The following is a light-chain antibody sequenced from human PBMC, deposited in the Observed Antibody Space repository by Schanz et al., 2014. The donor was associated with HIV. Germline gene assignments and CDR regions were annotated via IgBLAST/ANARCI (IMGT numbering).Light chain of an antibody. CDR2: GAS. J-gene: IGKJ1*01. V-gene: IGKV1-27*01. CDR3: QQYDIISWT. Sequence: DIQMTQSPSSLSASIGDRVTLTCRASQAINNYLAWYQQKPGAVPKLLIYGASSLQSGVPGRFSGSGSGTDFTLNINGLRPEDVATYYCQQYDIISWTFGLGTKVETK. CDR1: QAINNY.